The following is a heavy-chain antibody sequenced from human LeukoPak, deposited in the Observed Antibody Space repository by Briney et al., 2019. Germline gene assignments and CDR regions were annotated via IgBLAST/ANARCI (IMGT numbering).Heavy chain of an antibody. CDR1: GGSFSGYY. D-gene: IGHD3-10*01. V-gene: IGHV4-34*01. CDR2: INHSGST. Sequence: SETLSLTCTVYGGSFSGYYWSWIRQPPGKGLEWIGEINHSGSTNYNPSLKSRVTISVDTSKNQFSLELSSVTAADTAVYYCARGRMVRGVQLYYYYGMDVWGQGTTVTVSS. CDR3: ARGRMVRGVQLYYYYGMDV. J-gene: IGHJ6*02.